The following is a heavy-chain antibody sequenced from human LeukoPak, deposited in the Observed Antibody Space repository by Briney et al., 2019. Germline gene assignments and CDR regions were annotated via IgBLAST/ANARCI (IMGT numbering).Heavy chain of an antibody. D-gene: IGHD3-9*01. Sequence: GGSLRLSCAASGFTVSSNYMSWVRQAPGKGLEWVSVIYSGGSTYYADSVKGRLTISRDNAKNSLYLQMNSLRAEDTAVYYCARDHLPDGYDILTGYYPVDYWGQGTLVTVSS. V-gene: IGHV3-53*01. J-gene: IGHJ4*02. CDR1: GFTVSSNY. CDR2: IYSGGST. CDR3: ARDHLPDGYDILTGYYPVDY.